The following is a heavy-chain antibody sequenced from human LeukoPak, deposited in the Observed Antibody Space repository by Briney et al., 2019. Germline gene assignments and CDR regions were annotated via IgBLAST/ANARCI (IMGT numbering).Heavy chain of an antibody. J-gene: IGHJ1*01. V-gene: IGHV4-59*01. CDR3: ARGGAARLHFQN. Sequence: SESLSLSCTASGVTISSYFWTWVRQPPGKGLEWIGYIYHSGSTTYNPSLQSRVTTSVDTSKNQFSLNLNSVTAADTAVYYCARGGAARLHFQNWGQGTLVTVSS. CDR1: GVTISSYF. CDR2: IYHSGST. D-gene: IGHD6-6*01.